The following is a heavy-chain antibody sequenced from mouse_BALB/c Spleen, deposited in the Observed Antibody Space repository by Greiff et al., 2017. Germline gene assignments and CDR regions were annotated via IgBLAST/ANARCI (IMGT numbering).Heavy chain of an antibody. CDR3: ARGGYGKSYFDY. J-gene: IGHJ2*01. D-gene: IGHD2-10*02. CDR1: GYTFTSYW. V-gene: IGHV1S81*02. Sequence: VQLQQPGAELVKPGASVKLSCKASGYTFTSYWMHWVKQRPGQGLEWIGEINPSNGRTNYNEKFKSKATLTVDKSSSTAYMQLSSLTSEDSAVYYCARGGYGKSYFDYWGQGTTLTVSS. CDR2: INPSNGRT.